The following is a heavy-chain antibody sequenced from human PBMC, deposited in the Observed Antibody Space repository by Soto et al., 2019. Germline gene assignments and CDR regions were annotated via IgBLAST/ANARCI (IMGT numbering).Heavy chain of an antibody. CDR2: ISWNSGSI. CDR3: AKDTGGLLWFEEKRGFDY. V-gene: IGHV3-9*01. Sequence: GGSLRLSCAASGFTFDDYAMHWVRQAPGKGLEWVSGISWNSGSIGYADSVKGRFTISRDNAKNSLYLQMNSLRAEDTALYYCAKDTGGLLWFEEKRGFDYWGKGTLVTVSS. J-gene: IGHJ4*02. D-gene: IGHD3-10*01. CDR1: GFTFDDYA.